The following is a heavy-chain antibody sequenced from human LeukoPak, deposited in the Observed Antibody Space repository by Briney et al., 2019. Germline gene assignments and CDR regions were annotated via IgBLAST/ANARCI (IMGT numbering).Heavy chain of an antibody. CDR1: GFTFSSYS. Sequence: GGSLRLSCAASGFTFSSYSMNWVRQAPGKGLEWVSSISSSSYIYYADSVKGRFTISRDNAKNSLYLQMNSLRAEDTAVYYCASAVVVVAATGGPWSDPWGQGTLVTVSS. D-gene: IGHD2-15*01. CDR2: ISSSSYI. J-gene: IGHJ5*02. CDR3: ASAVVVVAATGGPWSDP. V-gene: IGHV3-21*01.